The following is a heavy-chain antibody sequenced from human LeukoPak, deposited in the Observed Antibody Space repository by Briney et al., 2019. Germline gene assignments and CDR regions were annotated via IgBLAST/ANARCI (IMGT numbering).Heavy chain of an antibody. CDR3: ARDAARYDFWSGPLDY. J-gene: IGHJ4*02. V-gene: IGHV3-33*01. D-gene: IGHD3-3*01. CDR2: IWYDRSNK. Sequence: PGRSLRLSCAASGFTFSTYGMHWVRQAPGRGLEWGAVIWYDRSNKYYADSVKGRFTISRDNSKNTLYLQMNSLRAEDTAVYYCARDAARYDFWSGPLDYWGQGTLVTVSS. CDR1: GFTFSTYG.